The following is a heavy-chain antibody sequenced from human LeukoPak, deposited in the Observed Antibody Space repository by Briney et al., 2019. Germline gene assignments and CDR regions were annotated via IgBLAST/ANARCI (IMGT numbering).Heavy chain of an antibody. V-gene: IGHV4-30-2*01. D-gene: IGHD3-22*01. CDR3: ARMYYYDSSGYYLDY. J-gene: IGHJ4*02. Sequence: SETLSLTCAVSGGSISSGGYSWSWIRQPPGKGLEWIGYIYHSGSTYYNPSLKSRVTISVGRSKNQFSLKLSSVTAADTAVYYCARMYYYDSSGYYLDYWGQGTLVTVSS. CDR2: IYHSGST. CDR1: GGSISSGGYS.